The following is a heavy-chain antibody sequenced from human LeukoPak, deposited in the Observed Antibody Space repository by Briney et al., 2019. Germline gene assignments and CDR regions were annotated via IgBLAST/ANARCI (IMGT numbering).Heavy chain of an antibody. Sequence: PGGSLRLSCTPSGFIFNSYGMHWLRQAPGKGPEWVAFIRSDGSNMYYADSVRGRFTISRDNSKNTLFQQMNSLKPEDTAVYYCAKEPQSNSILLGHFQDWGQGTLVTVSS. J-gene: IGHJ1*01. D-gene: IGHD2/OR15-2a*01. CDR2: IRSDGSNM. CDR3: AKEPQSNSILLGHFQD. CDR1: GFIFNSYG. V-gene: IGHV3-30*02.